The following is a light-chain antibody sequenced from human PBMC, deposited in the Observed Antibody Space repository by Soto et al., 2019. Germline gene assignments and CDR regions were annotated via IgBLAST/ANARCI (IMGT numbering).Light chain of an antibody. V-gene: IGLV2-11*01. CDR1: SSDVGGYNY. J-gene: IGLJ3*02. CDR3: CSYAGSSLV. Sequence: QSSLTQPRSVSGSPGQSVTISCTGTSSDVGGYNYVSWYQQHPGKAPKLMIYDVSKRPSGVPDRFSGSKSGNTASLTISGVQAEDEADYYCCSYAGSSLVFGGGTKLTVL. CDR2: DVS.